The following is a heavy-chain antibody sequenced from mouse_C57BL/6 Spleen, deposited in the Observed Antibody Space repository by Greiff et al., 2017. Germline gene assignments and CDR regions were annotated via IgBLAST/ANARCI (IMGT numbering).Heavy chain of an antibody. J-gene: IGHJ4*01. Sequence: EVQLQQSGPELVKPGASVKISCKASGYTFTDYYMNWVKQSHGKSLEWIGDINPNNGGTSYNQKFKGKATLTVDKSSSTAYMELRSLTSEDSAVYYCARRGSSYEDYAMDYWGQGTSVTVSS. CDR3: ARRGSSYEDYAMDY. D-gene: IGHD1-1*01. V-gene: IGHV1-26*01. CDR2: INPNNGGT. CDR1: GYTFTDYY.